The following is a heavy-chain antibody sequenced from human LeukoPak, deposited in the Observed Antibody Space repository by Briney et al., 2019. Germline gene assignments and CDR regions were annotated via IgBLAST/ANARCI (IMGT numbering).Heavy chain of an antibody. Sequence: GASVKVSCKASGYTFTSYGISWVRQAPGQGLEWMGWISAYNGNTNYAQKLQGRVTMTTETSTSTAYMELRSLRSDDTAVYYCAREIYYYDSSGYYYAPTPYFDYWGQGTLVTVSS. CDR2: ISAYNGNT. J-gene: IGHJ4*02. V-gene: IGHV1-18*01. CDR3: AREIYYYDSSGYYYAPTPYFDY. CDR1: GYTFTSYG. D-gene: IGHD3-22*01.